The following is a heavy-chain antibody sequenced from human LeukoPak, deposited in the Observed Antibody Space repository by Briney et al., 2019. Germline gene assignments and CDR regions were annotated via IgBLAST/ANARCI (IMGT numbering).Heavy chain of an antibody. Sequence: ASVKVSCKASGYTFTGYYMRWVRQAPGQGLEWLGRINTNSGDTNYVQKFQGRVSMARDTSTSTAYMDLTSLTSDDTAVSFRGSRGDAGFDYWGQGTLVTVSS. J-gene: IGHJ4*02. V-gene: IGHV1-2*06. CDR2: INTNSGDT. CDR3: GSRGDAGFDY. CDR1: GYTFTGYY.